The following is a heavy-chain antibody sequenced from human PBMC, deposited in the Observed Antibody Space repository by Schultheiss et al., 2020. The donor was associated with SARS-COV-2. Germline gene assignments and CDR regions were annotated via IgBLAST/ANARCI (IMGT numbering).Heavy chain of an antibody. CDR3: ARSPITIFGVVPRLEYNWFDP. Sequence: SQTLSLTCTVSGGSISSGDYYWSWIRQPPGQGLEWIGYIYYSGSTNYNPSLKSRVTISVDTSKNQFSLKLSSVTAADTAVYYCARSPITIFGVVPRLEYNWFDPWGQGTLVTVSS. D-gene: IGHD3-3*01. V-gene: IGHV4-61*08. CDR1: GGSISSGDYY. J-gene: IGHJ5*02. CDR2: IYYSGST.